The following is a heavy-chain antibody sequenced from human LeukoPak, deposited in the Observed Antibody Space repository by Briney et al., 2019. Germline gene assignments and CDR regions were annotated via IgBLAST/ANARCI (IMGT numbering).Heavy chain of an antibody. CDR3: ARDLFFYYYSCYFYHFCF. Sequence: GASVKVSCKASGYTFTSYGISWVRQAPGQGLEWMGWISAYNGNTNYAQKLQGRVTMTTDTSTSTAYMELRSLRSDDTAVYYCARDLFFYYYSCYFYHFCFLGQGTLVTVSS. CDR2: ISAYNGNT. D-gene: IGHD3-22*01. V-gene: IGHV1-18*01. J-gene: IGHJ4*02. CDR1: GYTFTSYG.